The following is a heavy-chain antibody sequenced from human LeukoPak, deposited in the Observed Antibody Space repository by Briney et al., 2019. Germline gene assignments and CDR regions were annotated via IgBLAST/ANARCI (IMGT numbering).Heavy chain of an antibody. Sequence: QSGGSLKLSCAASGFTFSGSAIHWVRQSFGKGLEWIGHIDKEKNSYATASAYAVSVEGRFTVSRDDSKNMAFLQMSGLKTEDTALYFCTRDSGTYNWLYPWGQGTLVTVSS. CDR1: GFTFSGSA. CDR2: IDKEKNSYATAS. D-gene: IGHD1-26*01. V-gene: IGHV3-73*01. CDR3: TRDSGTYNWLYP. J-gene: IGHJ5*02.